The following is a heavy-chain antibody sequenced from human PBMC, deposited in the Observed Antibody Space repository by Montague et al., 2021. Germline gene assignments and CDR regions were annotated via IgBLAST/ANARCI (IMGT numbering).Heavy chain of an antibody. Sequence: CAISGDSVSSTTTAWHWIRQSPSRGLEWLGRTYYRSGWYFDYAPSVKSRITIQPDTATNQFSLQVNSVTPEDTAVYFCARDHGLINAWAYWGQGTLVTVSS. CDR3: ARDHGLINAWAY. D-gene: IGHD2-8*01. CDR1: GDSVSSTTTA. V-gene: IGHV6-1*01. CDR2: TYYRSGWYF. J-gene: IGHJ4*02.